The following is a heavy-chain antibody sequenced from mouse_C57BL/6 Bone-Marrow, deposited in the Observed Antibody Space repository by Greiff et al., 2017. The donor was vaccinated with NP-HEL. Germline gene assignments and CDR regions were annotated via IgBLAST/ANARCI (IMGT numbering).Heavy chain of an antibody. J-gene: IGHJ1*03. CDR2: ISSGGSYT. CDR3: ERLGYFDV. CDR1: GFTFSSYG. V-gene: IGHV5-6*02. Sequence: DVMLVESGGDLVKPGGSLKLSCAASGFTFSSYGMSWVRQTPDKRLEWVATISSGGSYTYYPDSVKGRFTSSRDNAMNTLYLQMSNLKSEDTAMYYCERLGYFDVWGTGTTVTVSS.